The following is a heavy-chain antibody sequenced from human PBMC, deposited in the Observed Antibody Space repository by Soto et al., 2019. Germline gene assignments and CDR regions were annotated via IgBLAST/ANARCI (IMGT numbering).Heavy chain of an antibody. CDR2: INAGNGDT. V-gene: IGHV1-3*01. CDR1: GYIFTDYT. D-gene: IGHD3-10*01. Sequence: QVQLVQSGAEVKKSGASVKVSCEASGYIFTDYTIHWVRQAPGQRLELMGWINAGNGDTKYSHQFQGRVTFSRDTSASTVYMELSSLRSEDTAVYYCAREGLVRGVIRVIRFDPWGQGTLVTVSS. J-gene: IGHJ5*02. CDR3: AREGLVRGVIRVIRFDP.